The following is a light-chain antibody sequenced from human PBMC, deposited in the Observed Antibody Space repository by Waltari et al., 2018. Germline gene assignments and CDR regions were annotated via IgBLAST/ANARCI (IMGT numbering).Light chain of an antibody. Sequence: DIQMTQSPSTLSASVEAGAPITCRASQSVSIWLAWHQQKPGKAPKLLIYKASSLESGVPSRFSGSGSGTEFTLTISSLQPDDFATYYCQQYEGYSTFGQGTKLEIK. CDR1: QSVSIW. J-gene: IGKJ2*01. CDR2: KAS. V-gene: IGKV1-5*03. CDR3: QQYEGYST.